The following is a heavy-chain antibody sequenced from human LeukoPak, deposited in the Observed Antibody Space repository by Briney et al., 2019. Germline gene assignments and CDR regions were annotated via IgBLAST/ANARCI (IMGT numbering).Heavy chain of an antibody. V-gene: IGHV4-59*01. CDR1: GGSISSYF. CDR2: IYYSGST. D-gene: IGHD5-12*01. CDR3: ARDRWLGY. Sequence: PSETLSLTCTVSGGSISSYFWSWVRQPPGKGLEWIGYIYYSGSTNYNPSLKSRVIVSVDTSKNQFSLKLASVTTADTAVYYCARDRWLGYWGQGTLVTVSS. J-gene: IGHJ4*02.